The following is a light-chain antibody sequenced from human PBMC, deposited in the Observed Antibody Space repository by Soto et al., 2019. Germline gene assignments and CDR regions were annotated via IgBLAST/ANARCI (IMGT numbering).Light chain of an antibody. J-gene: IGKJ1*01. CDR1: QSISSW. Sequence: DIQMTQSPSTLSASVGDRVTITCRASQSISSWLAWYQQKPGNAPKLLISDAANLESGVPARFSGSGSGTEFTLTISSLQPDDFAAYYCQHYNSYSQAFGQGTTVEIK. V-gene: IGKV1-5*01. CDR3: QHYNSYSQA. CDR2: DAA.